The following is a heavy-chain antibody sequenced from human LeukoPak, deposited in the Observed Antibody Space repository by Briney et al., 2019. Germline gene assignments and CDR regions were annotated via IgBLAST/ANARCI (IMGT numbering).Heavy chain of an antibody. D-gene: IGHD5/OR15-5a*01. V-gene: IGHV3-66*04. CDR1: GVTVTTNY. CDR2: IYGVDNT. Sequence: GGSLRLSCAVSGVTVTTNYMNWVRQAAGKGLEWVSLIYGVDNTYYPDSVKGRFTISRDNSKNTLYLQMNSLRDEDTAVYYCVRPRKSKAFNIWGQGTMVTVSS. CDR3: VRPRKSKAFNI. J-gene: IGHJ3*02.